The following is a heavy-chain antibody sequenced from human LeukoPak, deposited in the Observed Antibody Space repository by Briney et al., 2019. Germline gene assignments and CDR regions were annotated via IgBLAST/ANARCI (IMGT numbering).Heavy chain of an antibody. Sequence: GESLKISCKGSGYSFTNYWIGCVRQKPGKGLEWMGIIHPGDFDTRYSPSFQGQVTISADKAISTAYLQWSSLKDSDTAIYARTQASTGGAFDIWGQGTTVIVSS. CDR2: IHPGDFDT. V-gene: IGHV5-51*01. CDR3: TQASTGGAFDI. CDR1: GYSFTNYW. D-gene: IGHD2-8*02. J-gene: IGHJ3*02.